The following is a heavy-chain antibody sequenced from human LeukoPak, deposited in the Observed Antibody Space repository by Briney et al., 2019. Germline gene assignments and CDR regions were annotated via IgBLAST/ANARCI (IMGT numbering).Heavy chain of an antibody. J-gene: IGHJ4*02. CDR1: GGSISPFY. Sequence: SETLSLTCTVSGGSISPFYWSWIRQPPGKGLEWIAYIYYSGSTRYNPSLKSRVAISVDTSNNQVSLKLSSVTAADTAVYYCARHGYCSGGSCYWDYWGQGPLVTVSS. CDR2: IYYSGST. CDR3: ARHGYCSGGSCYWDY. D-gene: IGHD2-15*01. V-gene: IGHV4-59*08.